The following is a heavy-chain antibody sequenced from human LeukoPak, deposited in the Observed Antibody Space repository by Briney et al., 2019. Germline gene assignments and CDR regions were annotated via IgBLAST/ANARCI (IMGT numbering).Heavy chain of an antibody. Sequence: GGSLRLSCAASGFTVSSNSMSWVRQAPGKGLEWVSVLYSGGNTYYADSVKGRFTISRDNSKNTLYLQMNSLRTEDTAVYYCARGRTSIAVAGTGIYYYYGMDVWGQGTTVTVSS. D-gene: IGHD6-19*01. CDR1: GFTVSSNS. V-gene: IGHV3-53*01. J-gene: IGHJ6*02. CDR2: LYSGGNT. CDR3: ARGRTSIAVAGTGIYYYYGMDV.